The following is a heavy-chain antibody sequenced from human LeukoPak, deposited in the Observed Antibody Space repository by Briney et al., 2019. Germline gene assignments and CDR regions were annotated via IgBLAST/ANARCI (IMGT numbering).Heavy chain of an antibody. CDR3: ASSQGVPAADYYYYGMDV. D-gene: IGHD2-2*01. V-gene: IGHV4-59*01. CDR1: GGSISSYY. CDR2: IYYSGST. J-gene: IGHJ6*04. Sequence: SETLSLTCTVSGGSISSYYWSWIRQPPGKGLEWIGYIYYSGSTNYNSSLKSRVTISVDTSKNQFSLKLSSVTAADTAVYYCASSQGVPAADYYYYGMDVWGKGTTVTVSS.